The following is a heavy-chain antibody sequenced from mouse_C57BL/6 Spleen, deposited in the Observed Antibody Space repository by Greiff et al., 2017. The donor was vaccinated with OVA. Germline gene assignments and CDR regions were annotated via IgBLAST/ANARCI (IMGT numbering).Heavy chain of an antibody. J-gene: IGHJ2*01. CDR3: ARGTAEARYFDY. CDR1: GYTFTNYW. CDR2: IYPGGGYT. D-gene: IGHD3-3*01. Sequence: VQLQQSGAELVRPGTSVKMSCKASGYTFTNYWIGWAKQRPGHGLEWIGDIYPGGGYTNYNEKFKGKATLTADKSSSTAYMQLSSLTSEDSAIYYCARGTAEARYFDYWGQGTTLTVSS. V-gene: IGHV1-63*01.